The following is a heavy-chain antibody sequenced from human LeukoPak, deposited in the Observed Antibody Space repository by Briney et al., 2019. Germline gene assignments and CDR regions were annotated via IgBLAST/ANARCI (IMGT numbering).Heavy chain of an antibody. J-gene: IGHJ4*02. V-gene: IGHV1-69*13. Sequence: SVKVSCKASGGTFSSYAISWVRQAPGQGLEWMGGIIPIFGTANYAQKFQGRVTITADESTSTAYMELSSLRSEDTAVYYCASPETPRGYYDSSGYYFGYWGQGTLVTVSS. CDR3: ASPETPRGYYDSSGYYFGY. CDR2: IIPIFGTA. CDR1: GGTFSSYA. D-gene: IGHD3-22*01.